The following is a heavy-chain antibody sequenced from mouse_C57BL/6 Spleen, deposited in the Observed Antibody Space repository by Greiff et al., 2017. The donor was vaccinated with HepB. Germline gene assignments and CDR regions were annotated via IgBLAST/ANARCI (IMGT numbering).Heavy chain of an antibody. V-gene: IGHV1-50*01. Sequence: QVQLQQPGAELVKPGASVKLSCKASGYTFTSYWMQWVKQRPGQGLEWIGEIDPSDSYTNYNQKFKGKATLTVDTSSSTAYMQLSSLTSEDSAVYYCARCETAQANYFDYWGQGTTLTVSS. CDR1: GYTFTSYW. D-gene: IGHD3-2*02. CDR2: IDPSDSYT. CDR3: ARCETAQANYFDY. J-gene: IGHJ2*01.